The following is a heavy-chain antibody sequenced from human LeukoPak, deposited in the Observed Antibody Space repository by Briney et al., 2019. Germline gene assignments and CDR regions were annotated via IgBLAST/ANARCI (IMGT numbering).Heavy chain of an antibody. CDR2: ISWNSGSI. CDR3: AKSWGSGSYVFDY. CDR1: GFTLDDYA. Sequence: GGSLRLSCAASGFTLDDYAMHWVRQAPGKGLEWGSDISWNSGSIGYADSVKGRVTISRDNAKNSLYLQMNSLRAEDTALYYCAKSWGSGSYVFDYWGQGTLVTVSS. V-gene: IGHV3-9*01. J-gene: IGHJ4*02. D-gene: IGHD3-10*01.